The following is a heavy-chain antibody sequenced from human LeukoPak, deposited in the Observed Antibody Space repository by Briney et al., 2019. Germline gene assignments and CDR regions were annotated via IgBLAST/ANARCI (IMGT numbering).Heavy chain of an antibody. V-gene: IGHV3-11*01. CDR2: ISSSGSTI. J-gene: IGHJ4*02. D-gene: IGHD2-8*01. CDR1: GGSFSDYY. CDR3: ARDKLNIVLMVYANQLDY. Sequence: LSLTCAVYGGSFSDYYMSWIRQAPGKGLEWVSYISSSGSTIYYADSVKGRFTISRDNAKNSLYLQMNSLRAEDTAVYYCARDKLNIVLMVYANQLDYWGQGTLVTVSS.